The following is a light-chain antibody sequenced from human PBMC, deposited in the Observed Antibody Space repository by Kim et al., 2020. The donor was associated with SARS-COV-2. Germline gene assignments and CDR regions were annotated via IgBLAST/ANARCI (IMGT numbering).Light chain of an antibody. CDR2: DVS. V-gene: IGLV2-11*01. CDR1: SSDVGAYNS. CDR3: CSYTGTYIWM. Sequence: QSVLTQPRSVSGSPGQSVILSCTGTSSDVGAYNSVSWYQQRPHKAPKVIIYDVSQRPSGVPDRFSGSKSGNTASLSISGLQAEDEADYYCCSYTGTYIWMFGGGTQLTVL. J-gene: IGLJ3*02.